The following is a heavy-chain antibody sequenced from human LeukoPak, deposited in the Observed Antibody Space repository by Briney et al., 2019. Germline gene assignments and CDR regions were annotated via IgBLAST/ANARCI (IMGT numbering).Heavy chain of an antibody. Sequence: PGGSLRLSCAASGFTFSDYSMNWVRQAPGKGLEWVSAISGSGGSTYYADSVKGRFTISRDNSKNTLYLQMNSLRAEDTAVYYCAKAEYYYDSSGIYYYFDYWGQGTLVTVSS. D-gene: IGHD3-22*01. CDR3: AKAEYYYDSSGIYYYFDY. J-gene: IGHJ4*02. CDR1: GFTFSDYS. CDR2: ISGSGGST. V-gene: IGHV3-23*01.